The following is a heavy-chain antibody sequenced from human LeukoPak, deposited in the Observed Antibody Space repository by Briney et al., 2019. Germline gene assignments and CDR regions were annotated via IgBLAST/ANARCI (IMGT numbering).Heavy chain of an antibody. CDR3: ASVGDSSGYYVY. D-gene: IGHD3-22*01. CDR1: GYTFTSYD. V-gene: IGHV1-8*01. CDR2: MNPNSGNT. Sequence: ASVKVSCKASGYTFTSYDINWVRQATGQGLEWMGWMNPNSGNTGYAQKFQGRVTMTRNTSISTAYMELSSLRSEDTAVYYCASVGDSSGYYVYWGQGTLVTVSS. J-gene: IGHJ4*02.